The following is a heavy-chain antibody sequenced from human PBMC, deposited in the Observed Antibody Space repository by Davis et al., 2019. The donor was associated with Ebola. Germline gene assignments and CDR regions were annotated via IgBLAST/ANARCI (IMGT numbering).Heavy chain of an antibody. J-gene: IGHJ4*02. CDR3: ARGSSRLHSSSWYRY. CDR2: INHSGST. V-gene: IGHV4-34*01. Sequence: GSLRLSCAVYGGSFSGYYWSWIRQPPGKGLEWIGEINHSGSTNYNPSLKSRVTISVDTSKNQFSLKLSSVTAADTAVYYCARGSSRLHSSSWYRYWGQGTLVTVSS. CDR1: GGSFSGYY. D-gene: IGHD6-13*01.